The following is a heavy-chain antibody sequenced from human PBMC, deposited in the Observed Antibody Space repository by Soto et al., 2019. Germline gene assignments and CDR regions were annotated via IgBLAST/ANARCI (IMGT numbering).Heavy chain of an antibody. CDR1: GFTFSSYG. J-gene: IGHJ6*02. D-gene: IGHD3-9*01. CDR2: IWYDGSNK. V-gene: IGHV3-33*01. Sequence: QVQLVESGGGVVQPGRSLRLSCAASGFTFSSYGMHWVRQAPGKGLEWVAVIWYDGSNKYYADSVKGRFTISRDNSKDTLYLQMNRLRAEDTAVYYCARSLGGYFDWLLLPDGMDVWGQGTTVTVSS. CDR3: ARSLGGYFDWLLLPDGMDV.